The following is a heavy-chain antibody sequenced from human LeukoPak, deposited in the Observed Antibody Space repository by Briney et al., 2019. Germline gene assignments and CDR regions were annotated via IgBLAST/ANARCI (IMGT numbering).Heavy chain of an antibody. CDR2: IYYSGST. Sequence: KPSETLSLTCTVSGGSISSSSYYWGWIRQPPGKGLEWIVSIYYSGSTYYNPSLKSRVTISVDTSKNQFSLRLSSVTAADTAVYYCARQRAMVRGVGYFDYWGQGTLVTVSS. CDR1: GGSISSSSYY. V-gene: IGHV4-39*01. J-gene: IGHJ4*02. CDR3: ARQRAMVRGVGYFDY. D-gene: IGHD3-10*01.